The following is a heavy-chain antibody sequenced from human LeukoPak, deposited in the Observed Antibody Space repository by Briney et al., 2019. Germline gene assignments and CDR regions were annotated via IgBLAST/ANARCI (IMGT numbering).Heavy chain of an antibody. CDR2: INPNSGGT. CDR3: AKRVRGVIIRAEYFQH. D-gene: IGHD3-10*02. J-gene: IGHJ1*01. CDR1: GYTFTGYY. V-gene: IGHV1-2*02. Sequence: WASVKVSCKASGYTFTGYYMHWVRQAPGQGLEWMGWINPNSGGTNYAQKFQGRVTMTRDTSISTAYMELSRLRSDDTAVYYCAKRVRGVIIRAEYFQHWGQGTLVTVSS.